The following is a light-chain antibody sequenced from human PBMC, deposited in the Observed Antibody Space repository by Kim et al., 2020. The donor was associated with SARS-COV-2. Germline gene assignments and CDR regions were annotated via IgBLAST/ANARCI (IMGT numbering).Light chain of an antibody. J-gene: IGLJ2*01. CDR1: SLRKYY. CDR3: NSRDTSHFVI. Sequence: SSELTQDPAVSVALGQTVRITCQGDSLRKYYATWYQQKPGQAPELLISGKNHRPSGIPDRFSGSSSGNTASLTIAGAQAEDEADYYCNSRDTSHFVIFGGGTKLTVL. CDR2: GKN. V-gene: IGLV3-19*01.